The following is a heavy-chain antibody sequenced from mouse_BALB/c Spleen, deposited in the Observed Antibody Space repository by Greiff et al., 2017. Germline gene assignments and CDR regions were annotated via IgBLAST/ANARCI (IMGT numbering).Heavy chain of an antibody. Sequence: EVKLMESGPELVKPGASVKIPCKASGYTFTDYNMDWVKQSHGKSLEWIGDINPNNGGTIYNQKFKGKATLTVDKSSSTAYMELRSLTSEDTAVYYCARLGAYYGNYVWIMDYWGQGTSVTVSS. D-gene: IGHD2-10*01. J-gene: IGHJ4*01. CDR2: INPNNGGT. V-gene: IGHV1-18*01. CDR1: GYTFTDYN. CDR3: ARLGAYYGNYVWIMDY.